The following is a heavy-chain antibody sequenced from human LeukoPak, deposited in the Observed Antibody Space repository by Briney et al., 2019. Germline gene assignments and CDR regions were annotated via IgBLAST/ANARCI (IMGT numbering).Heavy chain of an antibody. CDR1: GFTFSDYY. J-gene: IGHJ4*02. V-gene: IGHV3-11*04. D-gene: IGHD4-17*01. Sequence: GGSLRLSCAAPGFTFSDYYMSWIRQAPGKGLKWVSYISRSGSTIYYAASVKGRFTISRDNAKNSLYLQMNSLRAEDTAVYYCARGYGDYSFDYWGQGTLVTVSS. CDR2: ISRSGSTI. CDR3: ARGYGDYSFDY.